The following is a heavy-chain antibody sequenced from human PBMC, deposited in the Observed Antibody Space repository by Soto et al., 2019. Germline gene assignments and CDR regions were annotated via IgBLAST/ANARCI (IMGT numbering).Heavy chain of an antibody. CDR2: VYYSGGS. J-gene: IGHJ5*02. CDR1: GDSISGGASF. Sequence: SETLSLTCTVSGDSISGGASFWSWIRQPPGKGLEWIANVYYSGGSYYNPSLKSRLTISVDTTKNQFSLQLKSMTAADTAVYYCAKLSCTSSTCYFPGWFDPWGQGTLVTVSS. D-gene: IGHD2-2*01. CDR3: AKLSCTSSTCYFPGWFDP. V-gene: IGHV4-31*03.